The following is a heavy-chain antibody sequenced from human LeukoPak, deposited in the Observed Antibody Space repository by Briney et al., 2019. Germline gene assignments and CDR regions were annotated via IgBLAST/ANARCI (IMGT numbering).Heavy chain of an antibody. V-gene: IGHV4-59*01. CDR1: GGSTSRYY. D-gene: IGHD3-16*01. Sequence: SQTLSLTCTLSGGSTSRYYWNWVRQPPGKGLEWIGYMYYSGSANYTPSLNSRVTISLDTSKNQFSLKLSPVAPAATALYSWLRVSRWNGWAFEGWGQGTLV. CDR2: MYYSGSA. CDR3: LRVSRWNGWAFEG. J-gene: IGHJ4*02.